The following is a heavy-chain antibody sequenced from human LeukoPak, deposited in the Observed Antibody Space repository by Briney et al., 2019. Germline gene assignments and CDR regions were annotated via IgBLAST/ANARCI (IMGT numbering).Heavy chain of an antibody. CDR2: ISSSSFKI. D-gene: IGHD6-13*01. J-gene: IGHJ6*03. Sequence: GGALRLSCAASEFTFVRYAMDGVRQAPGKGLECVSYISSSSFKIYYADSLNSRFTISRDNSKHSLYLQMDRLRVEETAVYYCVRDRSYGSRWYYYMDVWGKGTTVTVSS. V-gene: IGHV3-48*04. CDR1: EFTFVRYA. CDR3: VRDRSYGSRWYYYMDV.